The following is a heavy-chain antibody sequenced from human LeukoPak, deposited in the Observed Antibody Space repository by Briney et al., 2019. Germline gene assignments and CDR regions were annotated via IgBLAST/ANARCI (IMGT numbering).Heavy chain of an antibody. V-gene: IGHV3-20*01. Sequence: PGGSLRLSCAASGFTFDDYGMSWVRQAPGKGLEWVSGINWNGGSTGYADSVKGRFTISRDNAKNSLYLQMNSLRAEDTALYHCARVVAAAGTNWYFDLWGRGTLVTVSS. CDR2: INWNGGST. CDR3: ARVVAAAGTNWYFDL. J-gene: IGHJ2*01. D-gene: IGHD6-13*01. CDR1: GFTFDDYG.